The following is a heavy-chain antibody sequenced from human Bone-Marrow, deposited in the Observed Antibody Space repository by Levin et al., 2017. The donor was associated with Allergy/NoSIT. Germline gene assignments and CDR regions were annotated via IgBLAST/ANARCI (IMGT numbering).Heavy chain of an antibody. CDR2: ISWNSGSI. V-gene: IGHV3-9*01. CDR3: AKGSGYDYYYCGLDV. J-gene: IGHJ6*02. CDR1: GFTFDDFA. D-gene: IGHD5-12*01. Sequence: SLKISCAASGFTFDDFAMHWVRQVPGKGLEWVSGISWNSGSIGYADSVKGRFTISRDNAKNSLYLQMNSLRTEDTALYYCAKGSGYDYYYCGLDVWGQGTTVTVSS.